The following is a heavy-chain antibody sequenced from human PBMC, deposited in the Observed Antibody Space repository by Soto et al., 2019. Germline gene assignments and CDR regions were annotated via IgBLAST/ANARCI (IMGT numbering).Heavy chain of an antibody. D-gene: IGHD3-16*02. CDR3: AKGYDYVWGSYRPAAFDI. CDR2: ISYDGSNK. J-gene: IGHJ3*02. Sequence: WGSLRLSCAASGFTFSSYGMHWVRQAPGKGLEWVAVISYDGSNKYYADSVKGRFTISRDNSKNTLYLQMNSLRAEDTAVYYCAKGYDYVWGSYRPAAFDIWGQGTMVTVSS. CDR1: GFTFSSYG. V-gene: IGHV3-30*18.